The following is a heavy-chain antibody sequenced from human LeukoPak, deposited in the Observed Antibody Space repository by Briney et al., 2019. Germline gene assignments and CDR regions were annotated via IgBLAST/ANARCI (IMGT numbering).Heavy chain of an antibody. CDR1: GFTFSSYA. V-gene: IGHV3-23*01. D-gene: IGHD3-9*01. Sequence: PGASLRLSCAASGFTFSSYAMSWVRQAPGKGLEWVSAISGSGGSTYYADSVKGRFTVSRDNSKNTLYLQMNSLRAEDTAVYYCAKESTYYDILTGLYYFDYWGQGTLVTVSS. J-gene: IGHJ4*02. CDR3: AKESTYYDILTGLYYFDY. CDR2: ISGSGGST.